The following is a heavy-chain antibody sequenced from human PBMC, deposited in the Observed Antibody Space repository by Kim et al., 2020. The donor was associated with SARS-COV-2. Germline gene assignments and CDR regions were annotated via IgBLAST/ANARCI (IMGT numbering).Heavy chain of an antibody. Sequence: SETLSLTCAVYGGSFSGYYWSWIRQPPGKGLEWIGEINHSGSTNYNPSLKSRVTISVDTSKNQFSLKLSSVTAADTAVYYCARGGGGKDYGDYENYYYYYGMDVWGQGTTVTVSS. CDR2: INHSGST. V-gene: IGHV4-34*01. CDR1: GGSFSGYY. D-gene: IGHD4-17*01. J-gene: IGHJ6*02. CDR3: ARGGGGKDYGDYENYYYYYGMDV.